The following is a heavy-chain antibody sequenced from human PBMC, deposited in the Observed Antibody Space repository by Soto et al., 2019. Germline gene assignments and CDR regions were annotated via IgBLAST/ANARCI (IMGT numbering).Heavy chain of an antibody. CDR1: GFTFSSYG. CDR2: ISYDGSNK. Sequence: GGSLRLSCAASGFTFSSYGMHWVRQAPGKGLEWMAVISYDGSNKYYADSVKGRFTISRDNSKNTLYLQMNSLRAEDTAVYYCXKPVLRFLEWDSNWFDPWGQGTLVTVSS. J-gene: IGHJ5*02. V-gene: IGHV3-30*18. D-gene: IGHD3-3*01. CDR3: XKPVLRFLEWDSNWFDP.